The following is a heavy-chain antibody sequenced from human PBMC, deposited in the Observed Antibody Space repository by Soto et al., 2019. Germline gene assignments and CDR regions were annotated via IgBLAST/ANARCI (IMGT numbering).Heavy chain of an antibody. J-gene: IGHJ5*02. D-gene: IGHD3-16*01. CDR3: ATLLGGQRGP. Sequence: GGSLSLSCAASGFPFSSYAMSWVRQAPGKGLEWVSAISGSGGSTYYADSVKGRFTISRDNSKNTLYLQMNSLRAEDTAVYYCATLLGGQRGPWGQGTLVTVSS. V-gene: IGHV3-23*01. CDR2: ISGSGGST. CDR1: GFPFSSYA.